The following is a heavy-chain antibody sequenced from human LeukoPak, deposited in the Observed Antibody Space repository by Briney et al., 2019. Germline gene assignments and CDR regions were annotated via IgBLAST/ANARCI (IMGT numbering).Heavy chain of an antibody. D-gene: IGHD6-13*01. J-gene: IGHJ4*02. Sequence: SLRLSCAASGFIFSSYGMHWVRQAPGKGLEWVAVIWYDGSNKYYVDSVKGRFTISRDSSKNTLYLQMNSLRAEDTAVYYCARDEDPLGIAAAPHLWGQGTLVTVSS. V-gene: IGHV3-33*01. CDR2: IWYDGSNK. CDR3: ARDEDPLGIAAAPHL. CDR1: GFIFSSYG.